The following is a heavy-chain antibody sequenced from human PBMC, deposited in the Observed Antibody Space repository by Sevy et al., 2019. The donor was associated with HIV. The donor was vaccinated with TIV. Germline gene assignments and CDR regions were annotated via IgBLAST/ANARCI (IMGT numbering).Heavy chain of an antibody. CDR2: ISYEGRNTK. CDR3: ARDRGETTRSAFDY. Sequence: GESLKISCAASGFSFTDYRMHWVRQAPGKGLEWVAIISYEGRNTKYNPDSVKGRFTISRDNSKNTVYLQMNTLRAEDTAIYYCARDRGETTRSAFDYWGQGTLVTVSS. CDR1: GFSFTDYR. D-gene: IGHD4-4*01. V-gene: IGHV3-30*04. J-gene: IGHJ4*02.